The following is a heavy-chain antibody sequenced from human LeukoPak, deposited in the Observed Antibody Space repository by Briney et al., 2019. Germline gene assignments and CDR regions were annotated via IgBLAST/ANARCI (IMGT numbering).Heavy chain of an antibody. V-gene: IGHV4-34*01. D-gene: IGHD6-6*01. CDR1: GGSFSGYY. Sequence: PSETLSLTCAVYGGSFSGYYWSWIRQPPGKGLEWIGEINHSGSTNYNPSLKSRVTISVDTSKNQFSLKLSSVTAADTAVYYCARRKAPAARPRPFDYWGQGTLVTVSS. CDR2: INHSGST. J-gene: IGHJ4*02. CDR3: ARRKAPAARPRPFDY.